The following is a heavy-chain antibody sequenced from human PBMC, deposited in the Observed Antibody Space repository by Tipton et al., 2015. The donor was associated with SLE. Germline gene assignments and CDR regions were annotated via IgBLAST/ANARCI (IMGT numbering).Heavy chain of an antibody. D-gene: IGHD6-6*01. V-gene: IGHV4-4*07. CDR1: GGSISSYY. Sequence: TLSLTCTVSGGSISSYYWSWIRQPAGKGLEWIGRIYTSGSTNYNPSLKSRVTMSVDTSKSQFSLNLSSVTAADTAVYYCVRWGSSSFDYWGQGTLVTVSS. J-gene: IGHJ4*02. CDR3: VRWGSSSFDY. CDR2: IYTSGST.